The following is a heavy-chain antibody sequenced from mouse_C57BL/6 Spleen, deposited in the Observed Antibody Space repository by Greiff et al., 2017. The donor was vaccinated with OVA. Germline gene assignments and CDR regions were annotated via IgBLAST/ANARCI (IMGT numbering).Heavy chain of an antibody. J-gene: IGHJ3*01. V-gene: IGHV1-69*01. CDR1: GYTFTSSW. CDR2: IDPSDSYT. D-gene: IGHD3-2*02. CDR3: ARKGGQLRLFAY. Sequence: VQLQQPGAELVMPGASVKLSCKASGYTFTSSWMHWVKQRPGQGLEWIGEIDPSDSYTNYNQKFKGKSTLTVDKSSSTAYMQLSSLTSEDSAVYYCARKGGQLRLFAYWGQGTLVTVSA.